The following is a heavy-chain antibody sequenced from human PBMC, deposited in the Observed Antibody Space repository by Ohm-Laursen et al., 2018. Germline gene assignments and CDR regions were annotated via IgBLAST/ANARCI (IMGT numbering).Heavy chain of an antibody. CDR1: GGSFSGYS. CDR2: INHSRST. D-gene: IGHD6-19*01. CDR3: ARGFSGWWGRIDY. V-gene: IGHV4-34*01. J-gene: IGHJ4*02. Sequence: SDTLSLTCAVYGGSFSGYSWSWIRQPPGKGLEWIGEINHSRSTKYNSSFKSRVTISVDTSKNQFSLKLSSVTAADTAVYYCARGFSGWWGRIDYWGQGILVTVSS.